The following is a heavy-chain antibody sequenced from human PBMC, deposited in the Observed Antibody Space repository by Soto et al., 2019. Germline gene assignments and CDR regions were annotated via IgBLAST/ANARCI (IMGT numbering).Heavy chain of an antibody. V-gene: IGHV4-34*01. Sequence: QVQLQQWGAGLLKPSETLSLTCAVYGGSFSGYYWSWIRQPPGKGLEWIGEINHSGGTNYNPSLMSRVTISVDTSKNQFALKLSSVTAADTAAYYCARCLYYVSYYGLWGQGTLVTVSS. CDR2: INHSGGT. D-gene: IGHD3-10*02. CDR3: ARCLYYVSYYGL. CDR1: GGSFSGYY. J-gene: IGHJ4*02.